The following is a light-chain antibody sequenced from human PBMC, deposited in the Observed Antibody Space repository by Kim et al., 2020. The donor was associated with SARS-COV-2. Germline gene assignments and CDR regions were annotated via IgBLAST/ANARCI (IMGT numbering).Light chain of an antibody. CDR3: QQDYNLPT. CDR2: GAS. Sequence: PGESVTLSCRASQSVSSSYLTWYQQKPGQAPRLLIYGASTRATGIPARFSGSGSGTDFTLTISSLQPEDFAVYYCQQDYNLPTFGQGTKVDI. V-gene: IGKV3D-7*01. CDR1: QSVSSSY. J-gene: IGKJ1*01.